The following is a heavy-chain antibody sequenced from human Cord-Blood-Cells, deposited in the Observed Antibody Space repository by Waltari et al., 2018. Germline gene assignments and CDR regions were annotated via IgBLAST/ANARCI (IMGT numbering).Heavy chain of an antibody. J-gene: IGHJ3*02. D-gene: IGHD2-2*01. CDR3: ARDRDCSSTSCYHPNDAFDI. CDR2: INHSGST. V-gene: IGHV4-34*01. Sequence: GVINHSGSTNYNPSLNSRVTISVDTSKNQSSLKLSSVTAADTAVYYCARDRDCSSTSCYHPNDAFDIWGQGTMVTVSS.